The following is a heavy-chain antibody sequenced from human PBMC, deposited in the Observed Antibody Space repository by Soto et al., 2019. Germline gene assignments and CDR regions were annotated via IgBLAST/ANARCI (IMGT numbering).Heavy chain of an antibody. J-gene: IGHJ6*02. D-gene: IGHD2-21*02. V-gene: IGHV3-21*01. Sequence: GSLRLSCAASGFSFSTYSMNWVRQAPGKGLEWVSSISSRSDTYYADSVKGRFTISRDNAKNSVSLQMDSLRAEDAAVYYCAREETAWPLAYGLDVWGQGTTVTVSS. CDR2: ISSRSDT. CDR1: GFSFSTYS. CDR3: AREETAWPLAYGLDV.